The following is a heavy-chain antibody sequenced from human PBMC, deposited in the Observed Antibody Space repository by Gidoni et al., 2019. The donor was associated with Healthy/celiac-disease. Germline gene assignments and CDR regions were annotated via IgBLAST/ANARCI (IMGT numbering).Heavy chain of an antibody. V-gene: IGHV3-7*01. CDR2: IKQDGSEK. CDR3: ARVFAAAGIVGRVFFDY. D-gene: IGHD6-13*01. J-gene: IGHJ4*02. Sequence: EVQLVESGGGLVQPGGSLRLSCAASGFTFSSYWMSWVRQAPGKGLEWVANIKQDGSEKYYVDSVKGRFTISRDNAKNSLYLQMNSLRAEDTAVYYCARVFAAAGIVGRVFFDYWGQGTLVNVSS. CDR1: GFTFSSYW.